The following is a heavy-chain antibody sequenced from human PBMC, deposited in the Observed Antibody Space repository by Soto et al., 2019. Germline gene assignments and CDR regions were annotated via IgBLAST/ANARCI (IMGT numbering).Heavy chain of an antibody. Sequence: GGSLRLSCAASGFTFSSYWMSWVRQAPGKGLVCVSRISGDGSSTSYADLLKGRFTISRDNARNTLFLQMNSLRAEDTAVYYCARSLYSSGPFDYWGQGSLVTVSS. CDR2: ISGDGSST. V-gene: IGHV3-74*01. J-gene: IGHJ4*02. D-gene: IGHD6-19*01. CDR3: ARSLYSSGPFDY. CDR1: GFTFSSYW.